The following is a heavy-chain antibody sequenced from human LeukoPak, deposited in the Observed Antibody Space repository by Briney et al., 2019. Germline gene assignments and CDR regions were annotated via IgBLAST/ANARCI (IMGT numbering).Heavy chain of an antibody. Sequence: GGSLRLSCAASGFTFTTYSMNWVRQAPGKGLQWVSYISITNRTTNYADSVKGRFTISRDSAKNSLYLQMNSLRDEDTAVYYCATEKAFAFDIWGQGTVVTVSS. V-gene: IGHV3-48*02. CDR1: GFTFTTYS. CDR2: ISITNRTT. J-gene: IGHJ3*02. CDR3: ATEKAFAFDI.